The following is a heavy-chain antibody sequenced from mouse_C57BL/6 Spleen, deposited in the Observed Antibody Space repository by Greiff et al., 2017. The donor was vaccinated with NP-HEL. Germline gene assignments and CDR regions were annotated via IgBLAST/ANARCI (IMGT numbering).Heavy chain of an antibody. Sequence: QVQLQQSGAELMKPGASVKLSCKATGYTFTGYWIEWVKQRPGHGLEWIGEILPGSGSTNYTEKFKGKATFTADTSSNTAYMKLSSLTTEDSAIYYCARGDYYSDDYGYFDVWGTGTTVTVSS. CDR3: ARGDYYSDDYGYFDV. J-gene: IGHJ1*03. CDR2: ILPGSGST. CDR1: GYTFTGYW. D-gene: IGHD2-12*01. V-gene: IGHV1-9*01.